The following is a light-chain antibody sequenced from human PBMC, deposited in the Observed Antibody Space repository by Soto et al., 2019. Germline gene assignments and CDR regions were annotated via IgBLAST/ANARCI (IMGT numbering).Light chain of an antibody. V-gene: IGLV1-40*01. CDR2: GNT. Sequence: QSVLTQPPSVSGAPGQTVAISCTGSSSNIGPGFDVHWYQQVPGTAPKLVLYGNTNRPSGVPDRFSGSRSGSSASLAITGLQAEGEADYYCQSYDSSMTGSVFGTGTKVTVL. J-gene: IGLJ1*01. CDR1: SSNIGPGFD. CDR3: QSYDSSMTGSV.